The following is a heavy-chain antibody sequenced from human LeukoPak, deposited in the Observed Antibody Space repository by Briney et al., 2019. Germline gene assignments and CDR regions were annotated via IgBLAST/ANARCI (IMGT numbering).Heavy chain of an antibody. Sequence: GGSLRLSCAASGFTFSDYYMAWIRQAPGNGLEWIAYISFSSSYTNYADSVKGRFTISRDNAKSSLYLQMNNLRAEDTAVYYCVRRPEAGDNWGQGTLVTVSS. J-gene: IGHJ4*02. D-gene: IGHD6-13*01. CDR3: VRRPEAGDN. CDR2: ISFSSSYT. V-gene: IGHV3-11*03. CDR1: GFTFSDYY.